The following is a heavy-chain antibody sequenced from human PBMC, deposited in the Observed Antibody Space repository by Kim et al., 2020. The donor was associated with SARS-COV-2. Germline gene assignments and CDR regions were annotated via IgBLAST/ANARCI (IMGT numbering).Heavy chain of an antibody. Sequence: GRFTISRDNAKNTLYLQMNSLRAEDTAVYYCARGSDSSSWYSYYYYGMDVWGQGTTVTVSS. CDR3: ARGSDSSSWYSYYYYGMDV. J-gene: IGHJ6*02. V-gene: IGHV3-74*01. D-gene: IGHD6-13*01.